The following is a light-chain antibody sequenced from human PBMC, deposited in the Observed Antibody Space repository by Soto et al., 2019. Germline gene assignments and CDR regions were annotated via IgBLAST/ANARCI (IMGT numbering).Light chain of an antibody. Sequence: QPALTQPASVSWSPGQSITISCTGTSSHVGAYNYVSWYQQYPGKVPKLIIYEVSNRPSGVSNRFSGSKSGNTASLTISGLQAEDEADYYCNSYTSSSTRVFGTGTKVTVL. J-gene: IGLJ1*01. CDR1: SSHVGAYNY. CDR2: EVS. V-gene: IGLV2-14*01. CDR3: NSYTSSSTRV.